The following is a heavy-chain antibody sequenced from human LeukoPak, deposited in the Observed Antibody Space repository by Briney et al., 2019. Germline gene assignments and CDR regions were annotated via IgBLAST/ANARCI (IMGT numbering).Heavy chain of an antibody. V-gene: IGHV3-15*01. J-gene: IGHJ1*01. CDR2: IKSKADGGTA. Sequence: GGSLRLSCATSALPFSSHAMHWFRQAPGKGLEWVGRIKSKADGGTADYASPVKGRFAVSRDDSKNTLYLQMNSLKPEDRAVYYCSTDGLHWGQGTLVTVSS. CDR3: STDGLH. CDR1: ALPFSSHA.